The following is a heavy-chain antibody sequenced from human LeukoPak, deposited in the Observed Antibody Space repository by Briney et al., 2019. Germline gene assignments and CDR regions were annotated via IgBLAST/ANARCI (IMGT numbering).Heavy chain of an antibody. Sequence: SETLSLTCTVSGGSINSYYWSWIRQPPGKGLEWIGYIYYSGSTNYNPSLKSRVTISVDTSKNQFSLKLSSVTAADMAVYYCARVRAKYDSSGYYYLRFFDYWGQGTLVTVSS. V-gene: IGHV4-59*01. CDR1: GGSINSYY. J-gene: IGHJ4*02. D-gene: IGHD3-22*01. CDR3: ARVRAKYDSSGYYYLRFFDY. CDR2: IYYSGST.